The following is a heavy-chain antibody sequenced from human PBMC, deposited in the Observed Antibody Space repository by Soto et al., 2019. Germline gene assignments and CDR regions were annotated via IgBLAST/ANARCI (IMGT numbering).Heavy chain of an antibody. V-gene: IGHV1-46*01. J-gene: IGHJ6*02. CDR3: ARGGDTAMVTWYYGMDV. D-gene: IGHD5-18*01. Sequence: ASVKVSCKASGYTFTSYYMHWVRQAPGQGLEWMGIINPSGGSTSYAQKFQGRVTMTRDTSTSTVYMELSSLRSEDTAVYYCARGGDTAMVTWYYGMDVWGQGTTVTVSS. CDR1: GYTFTSYY. CDR2: INPSGGST.